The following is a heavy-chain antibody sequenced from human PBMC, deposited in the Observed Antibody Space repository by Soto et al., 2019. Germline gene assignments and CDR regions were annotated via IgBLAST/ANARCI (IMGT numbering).Heavy chain of an antibody. CDR2: ISGSGGST. V-gene: IGHV3-23*01. CDR3: AKDEALGGSYSPWFDP. D-gene: IGHD1-26*01. CDR1: GFTFSSYA. J-gene: IGHJ5*02. Sequence: ALRLSCAASGFTFSSYAMSWVRQAPGKGLEWVSAISGSGGSTYYADSVKGRFTISRDNSKNTLYLQMNSLRAEDTAVYYCAKDEALGGSYSPWFDPWGQGTLVTVSS.